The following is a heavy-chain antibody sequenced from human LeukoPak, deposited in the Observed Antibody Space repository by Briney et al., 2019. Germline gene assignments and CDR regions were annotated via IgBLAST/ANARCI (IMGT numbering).Heavy chain of an antibody. D-gene: IGHD2-2*01. CDR1: GGSISSSSYY. CDR2: IYYSGST. V-gene: IGHV4-39*01. J-gene: IGHJ4*02. Sequence: KSSETLSLTCTVSGGSISSSSYYWGWIRQPPGKGLEWIGSIYYSGSTYYNPSLKSRVTISVDTSKNQFSLKLSSVTAADTAVYYCAGQLGYCSSTSCYAYKVDYWGQGTLVTVSS. CDR3: AGQLGYCSSTSCYAYKVDY.